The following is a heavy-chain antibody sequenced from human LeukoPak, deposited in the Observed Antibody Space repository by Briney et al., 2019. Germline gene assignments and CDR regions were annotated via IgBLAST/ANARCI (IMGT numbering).Heavy chain of an antibody. J-gene: IGHJ4*02. CDR3: ARSPNSGYDPFDY. V-gene: IGHV4-39*01. CDR2: IYYSGNT. Sequence: SETLSLTCTVSGGSISSSGYYWGWIRQPPGKGLEWIGSIYYSGNTYYNPSLKSRVTISVDTSKNRFSLKLSSVTAADTAVYYCARSPNSGYDPFDYWGQGTLVTVSS. D-gene: IGHD5-12*01. CDR1: GGSISSSGYY.